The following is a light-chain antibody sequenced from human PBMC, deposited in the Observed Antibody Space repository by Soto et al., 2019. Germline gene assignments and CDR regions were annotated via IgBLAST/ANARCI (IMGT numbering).Light chain of an antibody. V-gene: IGKV1-39*01. Sequence: DIQMTQSPSSLSASVGDRVTISCRASQSITSFLNWYQQKPGTAPRLLIYRASKVTSGVPPRFSGSGSGRDFTLTISSLRPEDIATYFCQQSYSSPPRTFGQGTKVEVK. CDR2: RAS. CDR3: QQSYSSPPRT. CDR1: QSITSF. J-gene: IGKJ1*01.